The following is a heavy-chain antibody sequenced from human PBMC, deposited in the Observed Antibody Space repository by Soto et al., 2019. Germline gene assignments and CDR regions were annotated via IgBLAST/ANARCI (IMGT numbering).Heavy chain of an antibody. D-gene: IGHD1-26*01. J-gene: IGHJ4*02. Sequence: PGGSLRLSCAASGLTFKSYAMSWVRQAPGKGLEWVSGISGSGGSTDYADSVKGRFTISRDNSKNTLCLQMNSLRVEDTALYYCAKGQYSGVAGGLDYWGQGTLVTVSS. CDR2: ISGSGGST. CDR3: AKGQYSGVAGGLDY. CDR1: GLTFKSYA. V-gene: IGHV3-23*01.